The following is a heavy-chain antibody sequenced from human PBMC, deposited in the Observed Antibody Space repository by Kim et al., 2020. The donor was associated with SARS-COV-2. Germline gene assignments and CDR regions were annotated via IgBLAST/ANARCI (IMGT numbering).Heavy chain of an antibody. CDR3: ARGPGCSGGSCYSNNVAFDI. Sequence: SETLSLTCAVYGGSFSGYYWSWIRQPPGKGLEWIGEINHSGSTNYTPSLKSRVTISVDTSKNQFSLKLSSVTAADTAVYYCARGPGCSGGSCYSNNVAFDIWGQGTMVTVSS. D-gene: IGHD2-15*01. CDR1: GGSFSGYY. CDR2: INHSGST. V-gene: IGHV4-34*01. J-gene: IGHJ3*02.